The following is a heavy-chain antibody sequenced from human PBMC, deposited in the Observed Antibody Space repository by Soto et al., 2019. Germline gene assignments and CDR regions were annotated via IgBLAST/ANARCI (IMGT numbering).Heavy chain of an antibody. CDR1: GFTFSSYA. J-gene: IGHJ6*02. CDR3: ARGDYYYYYGMDV. Sequence: EVQLLESGGGLVQPGGSLRLSCAASGFTFSSYAKSWVRQAPGKGLEWVSAISGSGGSTYYADSVKGRFTISRDNSKNTLYLQMNSLRAEDTAVYYYARGDYYYYYGMDVWGQGTTVTVSS. CDR2: ISGSGGST. V-gene: IGHV3-23*01.